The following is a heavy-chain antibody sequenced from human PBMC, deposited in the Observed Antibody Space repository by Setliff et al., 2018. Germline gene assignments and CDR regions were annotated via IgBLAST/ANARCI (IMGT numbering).Heavy chain of an antibody. D-gene: IGHD3-22*01. J-gene: IGHJ3*02. CDR3: ARASYYYDSSGYYGAGAFDI. Sequence: PSETLSLTCTVSGGSISSYYWSWIRPPPGKGLEWIGYIYYSGSTNYNPSLMSRVTISVDTSKNQFSLKLSSVTAADTAVYYCARASYYYDSSGYYGAGAFDIWGQGTMVTVSS. V-gene: IGHV4-59*01. CDR1: GGSISSYY. CDR2: IYYSGST.